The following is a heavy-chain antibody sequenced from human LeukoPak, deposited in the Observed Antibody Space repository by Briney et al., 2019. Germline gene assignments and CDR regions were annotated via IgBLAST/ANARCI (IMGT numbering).Heavy chain of an antibody. CDR2: VIPIFGTA. CDR3: ARGARGHRDGYVDY. Sequence: ASVKVSCKGSGCTFSSYAISWVRQAPGQGLEWVGRVIPIFGTANYAQKFYGRGTITADKSTSTAYMELSSLRSEDTAVYYCARGARGHRDGYVDYWGQGTLVTVSS. J-gene: IGHJ4*02. CDR1: GCTFSSYA. D-gene: IGHD5-18*01. V-gene: IGHV1-69*06.